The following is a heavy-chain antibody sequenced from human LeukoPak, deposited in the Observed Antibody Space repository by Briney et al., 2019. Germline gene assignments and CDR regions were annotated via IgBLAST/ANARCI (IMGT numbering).Heavy chain of an antibody. CDR3: AREESGGYFDF. V-gene: IGHV1-46*01. J-gene: IGHJ4*02. Sequence: ASVKVSCKASGYTFTSYYMHWVRRAPGQGLEWMGLINPSGTNTNYARKFRGRVTMTRDTSTSTVYMDLSSLRSEDTAMYFCAREESGGYFDFWGQGTLVTVSS. CDR1: GYTFTSYY. D-gene: IGHD2-8*02. CDR2: INPSGTNT.